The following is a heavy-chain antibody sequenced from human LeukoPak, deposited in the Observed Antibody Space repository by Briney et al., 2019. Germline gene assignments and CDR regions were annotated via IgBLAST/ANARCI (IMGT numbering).Heavy chain of an antibody. CDR3: ARGGGAYCGGDCHRNFDY. CDR2: IYSGGGT. Sequence: GGSLRLSCAASGFTVSSSYVSWVGQAPGQGLVWFSVIYSGGGTYYTDSVKGRFTISRDNSKNTLYLQMNSLRAEDMAVYYCARGGGAYCGGDCHRNFDYWGQGTLVTVSS. J-gene: IGHJ4*02. D-gene: IGHD2-21*02. CDR1: GFTVSSSY. V-gene: IGHV3-53*01.